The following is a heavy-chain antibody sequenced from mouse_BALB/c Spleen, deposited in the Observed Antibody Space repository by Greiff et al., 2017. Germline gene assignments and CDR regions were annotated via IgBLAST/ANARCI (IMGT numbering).Heavy chain of an antibody. CDR2: INPSSGYT. J-gene: IGHJ4*01. D-gene: IGHD2-4*01. V-gene: IGHV1-4*01. Sequence: QVHVKQSGAELARPGASVKMSCKASGYTFTSYTMHWVKQRPGQGLEWIGYINPSSGYTNYNQKFKDKATLTADKSSSTAYMQLSSLTSEDSAVYYCARRALYYDYDAGDAMDYWGQGTSVTVSS. CDR1: GYTFTSYT. CDR3: ARRALYYDYDAGDAMDY.